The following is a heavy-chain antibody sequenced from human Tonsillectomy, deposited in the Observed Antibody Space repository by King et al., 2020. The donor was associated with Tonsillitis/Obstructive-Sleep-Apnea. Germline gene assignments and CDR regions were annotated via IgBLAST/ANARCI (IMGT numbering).Heavy chain of an antibody. Sequence: QLVQSGAEVKKPGASVKVSCKASGYSFTSYAMHWVRQDPGQRLEWMGWLNAGNGNTKYSQKFQGRVTITRDTSASTAYMELSSLRSEDTAVYYCAIPWSGYYCFDYWGQGTLVTVSS. CDR1: GYSFTSYA. CDR3: AIPWSGYYCFDY. V-gene: IGHV1-3*01. D-gene: IGHD3-3*01. CDR2: LNAGNGNT. J-gene: IGHJ4*02.